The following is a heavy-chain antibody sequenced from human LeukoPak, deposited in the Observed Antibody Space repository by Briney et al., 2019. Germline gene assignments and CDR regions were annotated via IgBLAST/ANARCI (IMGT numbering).Heavy chain of an antibody. V-gene: IGHV5-51*01. Sequence: GESLKISCKGSGYSFTSYWIGWVRQMPGKGLEWMGIIYPGDSDTRYSPSFQGQVTISADKSISTAYLQWSSLKASDTAMYYCARRIVVVPAAKKDMNWFDPWGQGTLVTVSS. J-gene: IGHJ5*02. D-gene: IGHD2-2*01. CDR1: GYSFTSYW. CDR3: ARRIVVVPAAKKDMNWFDP. CDR2: IYPGDSDT.